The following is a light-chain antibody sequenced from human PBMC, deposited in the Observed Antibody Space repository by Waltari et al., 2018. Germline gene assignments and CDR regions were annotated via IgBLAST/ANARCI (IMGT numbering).Light chain of an antibody. CDR3: QQYRNLWT. Sequence: DIQMTQSPSTLSASVGDRVTITCRASQRLSNWLAWYQQKPGKAPKVLIYKASTLESGVPSRFSGSGAGTEFTLTISSLQPDDFATYYCQQYRNLWTFGQGTKVEIK. J-gene: IGKJ1*01. V-gene: IGKV1-5*03. CDR1: QRLSNW. CDR2: KAS.